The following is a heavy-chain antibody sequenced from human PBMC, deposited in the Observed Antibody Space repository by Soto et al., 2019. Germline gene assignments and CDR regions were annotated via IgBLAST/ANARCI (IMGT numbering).Heavy chain of an antibody. CDR1: GFAFSGSA. CDR2: IRSKGHDYAT. V-gene: IGHV3-73*01. D-gene: IGHD3-16*01. Sequence: GGSLRLSCAASGFAFSGSAMYWVRQASGKGPEWVGRIRSKGHDYATEYAASVKGRFTISRDDSKNTAYLQMNSLQTEDTAVYYCTRDLFSYDYSGILWFDPWGQGTLVTVSS. CDR3: TRDLFSYDYSGILWFDP. J-gene: IGHJ5*02.